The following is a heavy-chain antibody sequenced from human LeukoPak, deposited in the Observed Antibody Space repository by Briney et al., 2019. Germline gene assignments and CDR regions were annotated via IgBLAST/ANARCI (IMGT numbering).Heavy chain of an antibody. J-gene: IGHJ6*02. CDR3: ARGRVSVTGYYFAMDV. V-gene: IGHV4-39*01. CDR2: IYYSGST. D-gene: IGHD2-21*02. CDR1: GGSISSSSYY. Sequence: SETLSLTCTVSGGSISSSSYYWGWIRQPPGKGLEWIGSIYYSGSTYYNPSLKSRVTISVDTSKNQFSLKLSSVTAADTAVYYCARGRVSVTGYYFAMDVWGQGTTVTLSS.